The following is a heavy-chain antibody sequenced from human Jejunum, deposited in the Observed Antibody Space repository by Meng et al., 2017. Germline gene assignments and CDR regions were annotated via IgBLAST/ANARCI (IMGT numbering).Heavy chain of an antibody. V-gene: IGHV3-33*01. CDR3: AREPVEEAQRGEGAFDM. Sequence: GGSLRLSCAASGFTFSTYDMHWVRQAPGKGLEWVALIFYDGSDTFYADSVKGRFTISRDNSENTLYLQMNSLRVEDTAVYYCAREPVEEAQRGEGAFDMWGQGTTVTVSS. CDR2: IFYDGSDT. J-gene: IGHJ3*02. CDR1: GFTFSTYD. D-gene: IGHD5-24*01.